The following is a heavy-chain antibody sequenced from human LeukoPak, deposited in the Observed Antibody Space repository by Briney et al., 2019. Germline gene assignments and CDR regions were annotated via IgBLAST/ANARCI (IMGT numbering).Heavy chain of an antibody. Sequence: SETLSLTCTVSGGSISTGAYYWSWIRQFPGKGLEWIGFISYTGSTFYNPSLKSRLTISVDTSKNQFSLKLNSVTAADTAVYYCARASSSIYYYMDVWGKGTTVTVSS. CDR3: ARASSSIYYYMDV. D-gene: IGHD6-6*01. CDR1: GGSISTGAYY. V-gene: IGHV4-31*03. J-gene: IGHJ6*03. CDR2: ISYTGST.